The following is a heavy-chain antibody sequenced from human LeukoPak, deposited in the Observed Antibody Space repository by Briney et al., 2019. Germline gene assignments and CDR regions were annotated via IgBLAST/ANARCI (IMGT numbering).Heavy chain of an antibody. CDR1: GFIFSNYG. CDR2: IRYDESTK. V-gene: IGHV3-33*01. CDR3: ARAYSRESGYDFIPYY. D-gene: IGHD5-12*01. J-gene: IGHJ4*02. Sequence: PGRTLRLSCVVSGFIFSNYGMHWVRQAPGKGLEWVAVIRYDESTKYYVDSVKGRFTISRGNSKNTLYLQMNGLRDDDTAVYYCARAYSRESGYDFIPYYWGQGTLVTVSS.